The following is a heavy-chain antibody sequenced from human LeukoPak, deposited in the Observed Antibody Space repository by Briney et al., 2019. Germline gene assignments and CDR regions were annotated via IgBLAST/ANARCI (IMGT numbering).Heavy chain of an antibody. D-gene: IGHD2-15*01. CDR3: ARVRGSGLSYYYMDV. Sequence: GGPLRLSCAASGFTFSTYSMNWVRQAPGKGLEWVAYITSSSPTTFYADSVKGRFTISRDNAKNSLYLQMNRLRAEDTAVYYCARVRGSGLSYYYMDVWGKGTTVTVSS. V-gene: IGHV3-48*01. CDR1: GFTFSTYS. J-gene: IGHJ6*03. CDR2: ITSSSPTT.